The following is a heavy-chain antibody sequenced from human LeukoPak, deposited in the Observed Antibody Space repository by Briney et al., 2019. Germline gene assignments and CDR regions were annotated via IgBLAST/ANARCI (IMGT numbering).Heavy chain of an antibody. CDR2: ISGYNGNT. J-gene: IGHJ4*02. CDR3: ARDRCSSSSCYFDY. D-gene: IGHD2-2*01. V-gene: IGHV1-18*01. Sequence: ASVKVSCKTSGYTFSNYGLTWVRQAPGQGLEWVGWISGYNGNTNYAQKVQGRVTMTTDTSTSTAYMELRSLTSDDAAVYCCARDRCSSSSCYFDYWGQGTLVTVSS. CDR1: GYTFSNYG.